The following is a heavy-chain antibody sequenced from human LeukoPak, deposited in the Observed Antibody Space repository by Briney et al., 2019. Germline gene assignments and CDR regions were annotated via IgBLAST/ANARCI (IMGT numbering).Heavy chain of an antibody. CDR2: ISGSGDRT. V-gene: IGHV3-23*01. CDR3: ARRGYCSGGSCGGFEH. J-gene: IGHJ1*01. Sequence: GGSLRLSCAANGFTYSSFPMTWVRQAPGKGLEWVSHISGSGDRTDYADSVKGRFTTSRDNSKNTLSSQMNSLRAEDTAVYYCARRGYCSGGSCGGFEHWGQGTLVTVSS. CDR1: GFTYSSFP. D-gene: IGHD2-15*01.